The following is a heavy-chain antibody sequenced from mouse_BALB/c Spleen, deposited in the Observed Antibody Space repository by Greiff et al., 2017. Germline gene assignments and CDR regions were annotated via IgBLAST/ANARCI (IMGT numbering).Heavy chain of an antibody. J-gene: IGHJ1*01. D-gene: IGHD2-1*01. CDR1: GDSITSDYA. Sequence: EVKLMESGPSLVKPSQTLSLTCSVTGDSITSDYAWNWIRQFPGNKLEWMGYISYSGSTSYNPSLKSRISITRDTSKNQFFLQLNSVTTEDTATYYCARSGYYGNYEGYFDVWGAGTTVTVSS. CDR3: ARSGYYGNYEGYFDV. CDR2: ISYSGST. V-gene: IGHV3-2*02.